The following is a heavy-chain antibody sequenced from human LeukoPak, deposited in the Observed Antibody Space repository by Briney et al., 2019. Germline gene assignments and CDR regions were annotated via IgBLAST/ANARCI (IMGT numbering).Heavy chain of an antibody. D-gene: IGHD2/OR15-2a*01. J-gene: IGHJ6*02. CDR3: ARTRSGCSTTNCYPYEMDV. V-gene: IGHV1-69*13. CDR2: IIPVFGAA. Sequence: SVKLSCKASGGTFSSYGVSWMRQAPGQGLEWMGGIIPVFGAANYAQGFRGRVTLTADESTNTAYMDLSGLRSEDTAVYYCARTRSGCSTTNCYPYEMDVWGQGTTVTVSS. CDR1: GGTFSSYG.